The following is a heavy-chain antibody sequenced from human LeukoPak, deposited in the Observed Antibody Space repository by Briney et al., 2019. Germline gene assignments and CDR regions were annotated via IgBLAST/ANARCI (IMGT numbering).Heavy chain of an antibody. CDR1: GGSISSYY. CDR2: IYYSGST. CDR3: ARQIYYDFWSGPETNNWFDP. J-gene: IGHJ5*02. D-gene: IGHD3-3*01. Sequence: SETLSLTFTVSGGSISSYYWSWIRQPPGKGLEWIGYIYYSGSTNYNPSLKSRVTISVDTSKNQFSLKLSSVTAADTAVYYCARQIYYDFWSGPETNNWFDPWGQGTLVTVSS. V-gene: IGHV4-59*08.